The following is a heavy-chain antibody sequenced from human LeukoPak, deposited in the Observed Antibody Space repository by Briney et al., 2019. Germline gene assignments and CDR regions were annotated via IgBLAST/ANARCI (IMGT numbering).Heavy chain of an antibody. J-gene: IGHJ4*02. Sequence: GGSLRLSCAASGFIVSINYMSWVRQAPGKGLEWVSVIYSDGNTDYADSVKGRFTISRDDSKNTLYLQMGGLRAEDTAVYYCARDGGGGWSSAFFDHWGQGTLVSVSS. CDR3: ARDGGGGWSSAFFDH. CDR1: GFIVSINY. V-gene: IGHV3-53*01. D-gene: IGHD6-19*01. CDR2: IYSDGNT.